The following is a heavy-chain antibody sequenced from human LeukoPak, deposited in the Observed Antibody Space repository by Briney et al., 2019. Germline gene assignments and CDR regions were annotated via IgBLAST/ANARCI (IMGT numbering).Heavy chain of an antibody. CDR2: IYTSGST. Sequence: SETLSLTCTVSGGSISSYYWSWIRQPAGKGLEWIGRIYTSGSTNYNPSLKRRVTISVDTSKNQFSLKLSSVTAADTAVYYCASLHSSGWYNWFDPWGQGTLVTVSS. D-gene: IGHD6-19*01. V-gene: IGHV4-4*07. CDR1: GGSISSYY. CDR3: ASLHSSGWYNWFDP. J-gene: IGHJ5*02.